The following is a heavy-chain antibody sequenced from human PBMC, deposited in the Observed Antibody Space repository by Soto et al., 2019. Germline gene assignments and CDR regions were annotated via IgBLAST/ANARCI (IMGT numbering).Heavy chain of an antibody. Sequence: QEQLVESGGGVVQPGRSLRLSCAASGFTFSNYGIHWVRQAPGKGLEWVAVIWFDGSNEYYADSVKGRFSTSRDNSKNTVYLQMNSLSADDTAVYYCSREGGSVSYYAFDIWGQGTMVTVSS. CDR3: SREGGSVSYYAFDI. CDR2: IWFDGSNE. V-gene: IGHV3-33*01. CDR1: GFTFSNYG. D-gene: IGHD3-10*01. J-gene: IGHJ3*02.